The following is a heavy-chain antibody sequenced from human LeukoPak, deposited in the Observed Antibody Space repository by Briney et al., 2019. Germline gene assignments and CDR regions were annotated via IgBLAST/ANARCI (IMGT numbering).Heavy chain of an antibody. J-gene: IGHJ4*02. V-gene: IGHV3-23*01. CDR2: ISDSGGST. Sequence: GGSLRLSCAASGFTFSGYAMSWVRQAPGKGLEWVSTISDSGGSTYYADSVKGRFTISRDNAKNRLYLQMHSLRAEDTAVYYCVREGDGTVPFDFWGQGALTTVSS. CDR1: GFTFSGYA. CDR3: VREGDGTVPFDF. D-gene: IGHD3-10*01.